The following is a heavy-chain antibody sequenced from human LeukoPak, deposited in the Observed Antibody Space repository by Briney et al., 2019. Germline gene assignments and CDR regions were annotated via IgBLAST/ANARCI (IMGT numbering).Heavy chain of an antibody. CDR1: GGSISSYY. CDR3: ARRVVVILDNVFDY. CDR2: IYTSGST. Sequence: SETLSLTCTVSGGSISSYYWSWIRQPAGKGLEWIGRIYTSGSTNYNPSLKSRVTMSVDTSKNQFSLKLSSVTAADTAVYYCARRVVVILDNVFDYWGQGTLVTVSS. J-gene: IGHJ4*02. D-gene: IGHD3-22*01. V-gene: IGHV4-4*07.